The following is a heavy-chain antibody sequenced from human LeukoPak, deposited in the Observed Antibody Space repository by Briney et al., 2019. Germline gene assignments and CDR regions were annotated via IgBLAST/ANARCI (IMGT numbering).Heavy chain of an antibody. D-gene: IGHD2-2*01. Sequence: GGSLRLSCAASGITFSDYYMSWIRQAPGKGLEWVSYISSSGSTIYYADSVKGRFTISRDNAKNSLYLQMNSLRAEDTAVYYCAREVDDCSSTSCAARGGFDYWGQGTLVTVSS. CDR1: GITFSDYY. J-gene: IGHJ4*02. V-gene: IGHV3-11*01. CDR3: AREVDDCSSTSCAARGGFDY. CDR2: ISSSGSTI.